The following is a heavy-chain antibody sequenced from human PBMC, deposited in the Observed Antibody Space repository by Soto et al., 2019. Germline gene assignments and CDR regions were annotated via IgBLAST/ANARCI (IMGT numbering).Heavy chain of an antibody. D-gene: IGHD2-21*02. V-gene: IGHV1-69*01. CDR2: INPIFGTA. CDR1: GGTFSSYA. Sequence: QVQLVQSGAEVKKPGSSVKVSCKASGGTFSSYAISWVRQAPGQGLEWMGGINPIFGTANYAQKFQGRVTITADESTSTAYMELSRLRSEDTALYYCASAYCGGDCYLYYFDYWGQGTLVTVSS. J-gene: IGHJ4*02. CDR3: ASAYCGGDCYLYYFDY.